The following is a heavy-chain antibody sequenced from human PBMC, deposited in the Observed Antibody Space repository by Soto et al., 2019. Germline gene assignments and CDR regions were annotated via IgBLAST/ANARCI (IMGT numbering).Heavy chain of an antibody. CDR3: ARGRFGELYPFDY. V-gene: IGHV4-61*03. J-gene: IGHJ4*02. D-gene: IGHD3-10*01. CDR1: GGSISSGGYY. CDR2: IYYSGST. Sequence: SETLSLTCTVSGGSISSGGYYWSWIRQHPGKGLEWIGYIYYSGSTYYNPSLKSRVTISVDTSKNHFSLNLNSLTAADTAVYYCARGRFGELYPFDYWGRGTLVTVSS.